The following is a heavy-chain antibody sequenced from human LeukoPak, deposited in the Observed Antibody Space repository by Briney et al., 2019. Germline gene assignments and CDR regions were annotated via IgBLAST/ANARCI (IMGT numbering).Heavy chain of an antibody. CDR1: GYTFTSYG. V-gene: IGHV1-18*01. CDR3: AGRYSYDNWFDP. J-gene: IGHJ5*02. CDR2: ISAYNGNT. D-gene: IGHD5-18*01. Sequence: ASVKVSCKASGYTFTSYGISWVRQAPGQGLEWMGWISAYNGNTNYAQKLQGRVTMTTDTSTSTAYMELRSLRSDDTAVYYCAGRYSYDNWFDPWGQGTLVTVSP.